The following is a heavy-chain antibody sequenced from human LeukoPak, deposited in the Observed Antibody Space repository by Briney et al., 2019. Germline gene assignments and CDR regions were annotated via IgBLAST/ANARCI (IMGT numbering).Heavy chain of an antibody. V-gene: IGHV3-64*01. Sequence: SGGSLRLSCAASGFTFNKYAMHWVRQAPGKGLEYVSAISTNGGSTYYANSVKGRFTISRDNSKNTLYLQMGSLRAEDMAVYYCARSLTPGAFDIWGQGTMVTVSS. CDR2: ISTNGGST. D-gene: IGHD3-9*01. CDR3: ARSLTPGAFDI. J-gene: IGHJ3*02. CDR1: GFTFNKYA.